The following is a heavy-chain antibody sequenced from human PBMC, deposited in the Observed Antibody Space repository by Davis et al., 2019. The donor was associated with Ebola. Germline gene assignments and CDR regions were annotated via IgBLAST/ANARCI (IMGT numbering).Heavy chain of an antibody. V-gene: IGHV3-73*01. CDR2: IRTKPNNYAT. D-gene: IGHD5-12*01. Sequence: GESLKISYAASGFMFSNYAMNWVRQASGKGLEWVGRIRTKPNNYATAFAASVKGRFTISRDDSKNMASLQMNSLKTEDTAVYYCTLRATWGQGILVTVSS. CDR1: GFMFSNYA. CDR3: TLRAT. J-gene: IGHJ5*02.